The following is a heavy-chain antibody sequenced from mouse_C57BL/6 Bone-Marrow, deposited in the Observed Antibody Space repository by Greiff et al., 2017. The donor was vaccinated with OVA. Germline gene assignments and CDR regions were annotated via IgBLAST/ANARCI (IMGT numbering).Heavy chain of an antibody. CDR2: IDPANGNT. CDR3: ARGSRRAMDY. CDR1: GFNFKNTY. Sequence: VQLQQSVAELVRPGASVKLSCTASGFNFKNTYMHWVKQRPEQGLEWIGRIDPANGNTKYAPKFKGKATITADTSSNTAYLQLSSLTSEDTAIYYCARGSRRAMDYWGQGTSVTVSS. J-gene: IGHJ4*01. D-gene: IGHD1-1*01. V-gene: IGHV14-3*01.